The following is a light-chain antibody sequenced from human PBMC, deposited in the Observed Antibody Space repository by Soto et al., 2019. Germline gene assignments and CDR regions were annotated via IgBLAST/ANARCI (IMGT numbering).Light chain of an antibody. Sequence: QSLPTPPASVSGSRGQSIPISCTGTSSDVGRYNSVSWYQQYPGKAPKLMNSEVSNRPSGVSNRFSGSKSGNTASLTISGLQAEDEADYYCSSYATGSTAYVFGVGTKVTVL. CDR1: SSDVGRYNS. J-gene: IGLJ1*01. CDR3: SSYATGSTAYV. CDR2: EVS. V-gene: IGLV2-14*01.